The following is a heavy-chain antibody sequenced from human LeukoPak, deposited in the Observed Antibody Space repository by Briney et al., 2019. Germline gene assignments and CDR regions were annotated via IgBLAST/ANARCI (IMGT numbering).Heavy chain of an antibody. V-gene: IGHV4-59*01. J-gene: IGHJ6*02. Sequence: SETLSLTCTVSGGSISSYYWSWIRQPPGQGLEWIGYIYYSGSTNYNPSLKSRVTISVDTSKNQFSLKLSSVTAADTAVNYCARVTSGPLYYYYYGMDVWGQGTTVTVSS. CDR2: IYYSGST. CDR1: GGSISSYY. D-gene: IGHD2-15*01. CDR3: ARVTSGPLYYYYYGMDV.